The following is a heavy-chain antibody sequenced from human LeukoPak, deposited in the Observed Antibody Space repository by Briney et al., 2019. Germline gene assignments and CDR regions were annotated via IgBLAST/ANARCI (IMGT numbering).Heavy chain of an antibody. J-gene: IGHJ5*02. D-gene: IGHD3-10*01. CDR3: ARDIGLTPARAVWFGENPNWFDP. Sequence: SETLSLTCTVSGGSISSYYWSWIRQPAGKGLEWIGRIYTSGSITYNPSLKSRVSMSVDTSKNQFSLKLSSVTAADTAVYYCARDIGLTPARAVWFGENPNWFDPWGQGTLVTVSS. V-gene: IGHV4-4*07. CDR2: IYTSGSI. CDR1: GGSISSYY.